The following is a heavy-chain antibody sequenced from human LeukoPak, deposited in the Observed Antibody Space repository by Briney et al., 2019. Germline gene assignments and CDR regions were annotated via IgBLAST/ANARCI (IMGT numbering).Heavy chain of an antibody. CDR3: VKGLVPGKNWYFDL. CDR1: GFSFSSYG. CDR2: IQSDGSDK. J-gene: IGHJ2*01. Sequence: GGSLRLSCAASGFSFSSYGMHWVRQAPGKGLEWLAFIQSDGSDKDYPDPVKGRFTIFRDNSRNTLYLQMNSLRGEDTAAYYCVKGLVPGKNWYFDLWGRGALVTVSS. D-gene: IGHD3-10*01. V-gene: IGHV3-30*02.